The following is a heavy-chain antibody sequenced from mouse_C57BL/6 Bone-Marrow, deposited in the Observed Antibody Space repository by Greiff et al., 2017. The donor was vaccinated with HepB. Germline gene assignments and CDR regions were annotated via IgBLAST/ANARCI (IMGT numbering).Heavy chain of an antibody. J-gene: IGHJ3*01. CDR2: IHPNSGST. CDR3: ASYYYGSSYEAY. CDR1: GYTFTSYW. V-gene: IGHV1-64*01. Sequence: QVHVKQPGAELVKPGASVKLSCKASGYTFTSYWMHWVKQRPGQGLEWIGMIHPNSGSTNYNEKVKSKATLTVDKSSSTAYMQLSRLTSEDSAVYYCASYYYGSSYEAYWGQGTLVTVSA. D-gene: IGHD1-1*01.